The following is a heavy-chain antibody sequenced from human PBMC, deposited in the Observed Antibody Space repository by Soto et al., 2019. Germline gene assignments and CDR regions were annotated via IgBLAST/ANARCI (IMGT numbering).Heavy chain of an antibody. CDR2: IYYSVRP. J-gene: IGHJ5*01. CDR3: ARSIDS. Sequence: QVQLQESGPGLVNPSQTLSLTCTVPGGSSSSGGYYWSWIHQHTGKSLEWLGYIYYSVRPYYNPSLKRRVTISVDTSKNQFSLKLSSVTAADTAVYYCARSIDSWGQGTLVTVSS. CDR1: GGSSSSGGYY. V-gene: IGHV4-31*03.